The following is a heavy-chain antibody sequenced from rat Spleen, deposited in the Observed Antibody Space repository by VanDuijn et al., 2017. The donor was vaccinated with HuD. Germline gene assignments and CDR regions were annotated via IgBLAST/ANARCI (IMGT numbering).Heavy chain of an antibody. V-gene: IGHV5-22*01. Sequence: EVQLVESGGGLVQPGRSMKLSCAASGFTFSDYYMAWVRQAPKKGLEWVASISYEGTSTYYGDSVKGRFTISRDNAKSTLYLLMNSLRSEDTATYYCARHGTDYFDYWGQGVMVTVSS. CDR1: GFTFSDYY. CDR2: ISYEGTST. J-gene: IGHJ2*01. CDR3: ARHGTDYFDY.